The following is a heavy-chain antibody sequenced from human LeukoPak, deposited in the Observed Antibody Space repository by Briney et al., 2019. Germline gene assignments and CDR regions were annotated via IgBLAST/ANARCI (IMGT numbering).Heavy chain of an antibody. CDR2: IKQDGSEK. Sequence: GGSLRLSCAASGFTFSSYWMSWVRQAPGKGLEWVANIKQDGSEKYYVDSVKGRFTISRDNAKNSLYLQMNSLRAEDTAVYYCARVHSSSSYDAFDIWGQGTMVTVSS. CDR1: GFTFSSYW. CDR3: ARVHSSSSYDAFDI. J-gene: IGHJ3*02. D-gene: IGHD6-6*01. V-gene: IGHV3-7*01.